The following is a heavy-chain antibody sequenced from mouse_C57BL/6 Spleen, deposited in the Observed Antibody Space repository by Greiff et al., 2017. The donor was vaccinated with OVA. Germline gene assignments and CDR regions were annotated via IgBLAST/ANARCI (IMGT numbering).Heavy chain of an antibody. CDR1: GYTFTSYW. Sequence: QQSCKASGYTFTSYWMDWVKQRPGQGLEWIGNIYPSDSETHYNQKFKDKATLTVDKSSSTAYMQLSSLTSEDSAVYYCAREGSNYPFDYWGQGTTLTVSS. CDR2: IYPSDSET. D-gene: IGHD2-5*01. V-gene: IGHV1-61*01. J-gene: IGHJ2*01. CDR3: AREGSNYPFDY.